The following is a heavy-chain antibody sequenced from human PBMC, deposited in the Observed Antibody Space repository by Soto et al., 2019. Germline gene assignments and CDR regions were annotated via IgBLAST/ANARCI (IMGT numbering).Heavy chain of an antibody. CDR2: ISGSEGKT. D-gene: IGHD3-3*01. Sequence: QLWESGGGLVQPGGSLRLSCAASGFIFGSYALSWFRQAPGKGLEWVSTISGSEGKTFYADSVKGRFSISRDTSQNTLYLQMNSLRADDTAIYYCARWSYLDYWGQGTRVTVSS. CDR3: ARWSYLDY. J-gene: IGHJ4*02. V-gene: IGHV3-23*01. CDR1: GFIFGSYA.